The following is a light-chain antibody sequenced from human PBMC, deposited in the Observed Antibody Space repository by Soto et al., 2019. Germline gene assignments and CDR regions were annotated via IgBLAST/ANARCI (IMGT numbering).Light chain of an antibody. J-gene: IGKJ4*01. CDR2: GAS. CDR1: QSVSSSY. V-gene: IGKV3-20*01. CDR3: QHYGSSLLLT. Sequence: EIVVTQSPGTLSLSPGERATLSCRASQSVSSSYLAWYQQKPGQAPRLRIYGASSRATGIPDRFSGSGSGTDFTLTISRLEPEDFAVYYCQHYGSSLLLTFGGGTKVEIK.